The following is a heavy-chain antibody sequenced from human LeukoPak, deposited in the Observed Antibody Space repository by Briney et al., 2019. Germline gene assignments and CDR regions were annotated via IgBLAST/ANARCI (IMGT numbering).Heavy chain of an antibody. D-gene: IGHD3-16*01. CDR1: GFTLSTYS. J-gene: IGHJ4*02. CDR3: ATDRHWAFDY. V-gene: IGHV3-48*01. Sequence: GGSLRLSCAASGFTLSTYSMNWVRQAPGKGLEWISYITGSSSTISYADPVKGRFTISRDNAKNSLSLQMNSLRAEDTAVYYCATDRHWAFDYWGQGTLVTVSS. CDR2: ITGSSSTI.